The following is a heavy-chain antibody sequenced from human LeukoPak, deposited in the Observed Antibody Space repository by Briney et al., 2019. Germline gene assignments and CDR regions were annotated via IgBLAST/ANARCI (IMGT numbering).Heavy chain of an antibody. CDR1: GFTFSSYG. CDR2: ISYDGSNK. D-gene: IGHD1-1*01. Sequence: PGGSLRLSCAASGFTFSSYGMHWVRQAPGKGLEWVAVISYDGSNKYYADSVKGRFTISRDNSKNTLYLQMNSLRAEDTAVYYCAKDKERFFLYYFDYWGQGTLVTVSS. CDR3: AKDKERFFLYYFDY. V-gene: IGHV3-30*18. J-gene: IGHJ4*02.